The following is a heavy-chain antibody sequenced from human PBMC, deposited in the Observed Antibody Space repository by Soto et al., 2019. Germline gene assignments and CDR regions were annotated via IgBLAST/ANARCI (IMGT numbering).Heavy chain of an antibody. V-gene: IGHV4-59*12. Sequence: PSETLSLTCAVSGGSIRNVYWSWIRQAPGKGLEWIGFIFHSGNDKYNPSLKSRVTISVDTYKNQFSLSMDSVTAADTAVYFCARAHAPTLPFDYWGPGTMAT. J-gene: IGHJ4*01. CDR1: GGSIRNVY. CDR3: ARAHAPTLPFDY. D-gene: IGHD2-15*01. CDR2: IFHSGND.